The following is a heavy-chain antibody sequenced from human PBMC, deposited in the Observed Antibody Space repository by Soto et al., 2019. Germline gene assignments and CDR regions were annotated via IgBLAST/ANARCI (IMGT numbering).Heavy chain of an antibody. Sequence: QVQLVESGGGVVQPGRSLRLSCAASGFTFSSYGMHWVRQAPGKGLEWVAVISYDGSNKYYADSVKGRFTISRDNSKNTLYLQMNSMRAEDTAVYYCAKDTYYYDSSGDFDYWGKGTLVTVSS. J-gene: IGHJ4*02. CDR2: ISYDGSNK. V-gene: IGHV3-30*18. D-gene: IGHD3-22*01. CDR3: AKDTYYYDSSGDFDY. CDR1: GFTFSSYG.